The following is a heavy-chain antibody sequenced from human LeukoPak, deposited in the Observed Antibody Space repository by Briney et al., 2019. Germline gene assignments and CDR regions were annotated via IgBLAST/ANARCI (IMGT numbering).Heavy chain of an antibody. CDR3: ARVAYNWNGHI. D-gene: IGHD1-1*01. CDR1: GGTFTSYA. J-gene: IGHJ3*02. Sequence: ASVKVSCKASGGTFTSYAISWVRQAPGQGLEWMGGIIPIFGTANYAQKFQGRVTITTDESTSTAYMELSSVRSEDTAVDYCARVAYNWNGHIWGQGTMVTVSS. V-gene: IGHV1-69*05. CDR2: IIPIFGTA.